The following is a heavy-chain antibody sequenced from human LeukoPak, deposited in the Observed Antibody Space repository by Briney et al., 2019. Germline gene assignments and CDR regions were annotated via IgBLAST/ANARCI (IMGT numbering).Heavy chain of an antibody. CDR1: GFTFSSYG. D-gene: IGHD6-13*01. CDR3: ARDPPPPGIAAAGPAYYFDY. J-gene: IGHJ4*02. V-gene: IGHV3-30*02. CDR2: IRYDGTDK. Sequence: TGGSLRLSCAASGFTFSSYGMHWVRQAPGKGLEWVAFIRYDGTDKYYADSVKGRFTISRDNSKNTLYLQMNSLRAEDTAVYYCARDPPPPGIAAAGPAYYFDYWGQGTLVTVSS.